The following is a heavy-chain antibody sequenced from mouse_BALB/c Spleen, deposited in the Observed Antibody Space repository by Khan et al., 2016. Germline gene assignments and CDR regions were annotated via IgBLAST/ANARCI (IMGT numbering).Heavy chain of an antibody. J-gene: IGHJ4*01. D-gene: IGHD2-4*01. V-gene: IGHV14-3*02. CDR3: VRRGYYDYDGAMDY. CDR1: GFNIKDTY. Sequence: VQLKQSGAELVKPGASVKLSCTASGFNIKDTYMHWVKQRPEQGLEWIGRIDPANGNTKYDPKFQGKATITADTSSNTAYLQLSSLTSEDTAVYYCVRRGYYDYDGAMDYWGQGTSVTVSS. CDR2: IDPANGNT.